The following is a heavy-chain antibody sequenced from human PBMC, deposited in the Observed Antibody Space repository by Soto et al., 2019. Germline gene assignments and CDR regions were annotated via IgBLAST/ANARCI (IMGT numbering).Heavy chain of an antibody. CDR2: FDPEDGET. D-gene: IGHD6-13*01. J-gene: IGHJ4*02. Sequence: ASVKVSWKVSGYTLTELYMHWVRQAPGTGLEWMGGFDPEDGETIYAQKFQGRVTMTEHTSTDTAYMELSSLRSEDTAVYYCATALIAAAKPFDYWGQGTLVTVSS. CDR3: ATALIAAAKPFDY. CDR1: GYTLTELY. V-gene: IGHV1-24*01.